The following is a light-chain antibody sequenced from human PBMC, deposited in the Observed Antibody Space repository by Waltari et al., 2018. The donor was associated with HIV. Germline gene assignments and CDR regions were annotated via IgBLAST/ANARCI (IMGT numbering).Light chain of an antibody. V-gene: IGKV3-20*01. CDR1: QSVSSSY. Sequence: EFVLTQSPGTLSLSPGERATLPCRASQSVSSSYLAWYQQQPGQAPRLLIYGASIRATGIPDRFSGSGSGTDFTLTISRLEPEDFAMYHCQHYRSSPTTFGGGTKVEIK. CDR3: QHYRSSPTT. CDR2: GAS. J-gene: IGKJ4*01.